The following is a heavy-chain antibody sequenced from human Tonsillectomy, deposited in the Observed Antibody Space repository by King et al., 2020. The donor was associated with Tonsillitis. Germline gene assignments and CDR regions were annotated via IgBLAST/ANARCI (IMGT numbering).Heavy chain of an antibody. Sequence: VQLVESGAEVKKPGESLKISCMGSGYIFTFYWIAWVRQMPGKGLEWMGIIYPGDSDTTYSPTFQGQVTISADKSISTPYLQWSSLKASDTAMYYCAITTVKGSYDYWGQGTLVTVSS. V-gene: IGHV5-51*01. CDR3: AITTVKGSYDY. J-gene: IGHJ4*02. D-gene: IGHD3-10*01. CDR1: GYIFTFYW. CDR2: IYPGDSDT.